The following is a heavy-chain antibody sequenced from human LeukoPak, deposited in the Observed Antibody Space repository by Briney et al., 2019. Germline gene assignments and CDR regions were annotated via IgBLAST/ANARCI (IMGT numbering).Heavy chain of an antibody. Sequence: GASVKVSCKASGYTFTGYYMHWVRQAPGQGLEWMGWINPNTGGTNYAQQFQGRVTMTRDTSISTAYMELSSLRSDDTAVYYCARGGKRYGAANREPFEYWGQGTLVTVSS. V-gene: IGHV1-2*02. J-gene: IGHJ4*02. CDR2: INPNTGGT. CDR3: ARGGKRYGAANREPFEY. D-gene: IGHD2-15*01. CDR1: GYTFTGYY.